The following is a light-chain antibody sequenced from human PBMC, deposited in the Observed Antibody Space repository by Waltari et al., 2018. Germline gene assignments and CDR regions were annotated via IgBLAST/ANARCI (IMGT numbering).Light chain of an antibody. V-gene: IGLV2-8*01. CDR3: ISYAGSNYYV. CDR2: GVT. Sequence: QSALTQPPSASGSPGQSVTISCTGTSSDVGSYNYVSWYQQHPGEAPKLMIYGVTKRPSGVPDRFSGSKSGNTASPTVAGLQAEDEADYYCISYAGSNYYVFGTGTKVTVL. CDR1: SSDVGSYNY. J-gene: IGLJ1*01.